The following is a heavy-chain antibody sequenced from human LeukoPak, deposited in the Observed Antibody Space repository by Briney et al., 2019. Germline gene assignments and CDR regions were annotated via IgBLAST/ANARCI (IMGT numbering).Heavy chain of an antibody. CDR3: AKGSAQYYFDS. V-gene: IGHV3-23*01. Sequence: GGSLRLSCADSGFTLSSYNMNWVRQAPGKGLEWVSAIIESGESAYYTDSVKGRFSISRDNSKNTLYLQMNSLRAEDTAFYYCAKGSAQYYFDSWGQGTLVTVSS. CDR1: GFTLSSYN. J-gene: IGHJ4*02. CDR2: IIESGESA. D-gene: IGHD3-10*01.